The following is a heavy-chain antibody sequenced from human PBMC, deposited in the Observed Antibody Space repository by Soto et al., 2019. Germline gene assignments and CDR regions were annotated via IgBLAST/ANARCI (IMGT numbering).Heavy chain of an antibody. Sequence: PSETLSLTCTVSGGSISSYYWSWIRQPPGKGLEWIGYIYYSGSTNYNPSLKSRVTISVDTSKNQFSLKLSSVTAADTAVYYCATSAKYSGSPYPFDYWGQGTPGTVS. CDR3: ATSAKYSGSPYPFDY. CDR1: GGSISSYY. D-gene: IGHD1-26*01. J-gene: IGHJ4*02. CDR2: IYYSGST. V-gene: IGHV4-59*01.